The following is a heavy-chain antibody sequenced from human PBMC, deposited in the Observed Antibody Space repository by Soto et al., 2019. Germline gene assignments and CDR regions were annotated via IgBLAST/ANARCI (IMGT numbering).Heavy chain of an antibody. J-gene: IGHJ4*02. CDR1: GCSIISSSYY. CDR3: ARDLAAADY. CDR2: IYYSGST. Sequence: SETLSLTCTFSGCSIISSSYYWGWIRQPPGKGLEWIGSIYYSGSTYYNPSLKSRVTMARDTSTSTVYMDLSSLRSDDTAVYYCARDLAAADYWGQGTLVTVSS. V-gene: IGHV4-39*02. D-gene: IGHD6-13*01.